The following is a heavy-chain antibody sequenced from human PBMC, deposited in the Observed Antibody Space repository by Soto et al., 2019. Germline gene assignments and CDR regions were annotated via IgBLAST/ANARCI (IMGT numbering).Heavy chain of an antibody. CDR2: IYPGDSDT. Sequence: GESLKISCKGSGYSFTSYWIGWVRQMPGKGLEWMGIIYPGDSDTRYSPSFQGQVTISADKSISTAYLQWSSLKASDTAMYYCARHCRVLVDHYYYGMDGRGQGTTVTLSS. J-gene: IGHJ6*02. CDR3: ARHCRVLVDHYYYGMDG. D-gene: IGHD2-15*01. CDR1: GYSFTSYW. V-gene: IGHV5-51*01.